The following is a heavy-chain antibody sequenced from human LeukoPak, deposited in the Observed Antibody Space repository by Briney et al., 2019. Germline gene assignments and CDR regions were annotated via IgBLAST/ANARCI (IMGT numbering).Heavy chain of an antibody. Sequence: ASVKVSCKASGYTFTSYAMNWVRQAPGQGLEWMGWINTNTGNPTYAQGFTGRFVFSLDTSVSTAYLQISSLKAEDTAVYYCASLWFGEPDDAFDIWGQGTMVTVS. V-gene: IGHV7-4-1*02. CDR1: GYTFTSYA. CDR3: ASLWFGEPDDAFDI. CDR2: INTNTGNP. D-gene: IGHD3-10*01. J-gene: IGHJ3*02.